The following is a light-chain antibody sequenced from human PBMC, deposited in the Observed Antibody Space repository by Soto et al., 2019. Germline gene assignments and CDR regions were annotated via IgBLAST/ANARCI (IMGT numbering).Light chain of an antibody. J-gene: IGLJ3*02. V-gene: IGLV2-14*01. Sequence: SALTQPASVSGSPGQSITISCTGTSSDVGGYNYVSWYQQHPGKATKLMIYEVSNRPSGVSNRFSGSKSGNTASLTISGLQAEDEADYYCSSYTRSSTRVFGGGTQLTVL. CDR1: SSDVGGYNY. CDR3: SSYTRSSTRV. CDR2: EVS.